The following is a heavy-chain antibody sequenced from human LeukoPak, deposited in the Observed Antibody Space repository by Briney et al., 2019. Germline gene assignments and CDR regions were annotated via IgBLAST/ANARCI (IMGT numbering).Heavy chain of an antibody. J-gene: IGHJ3*02. V-gene: IGHV4-30-4*01. D-gene: IGHD4-17*01. CDR2: IYYSGST. CDR1: GGSISSGDYY. Sequence: PSQTLSLTCTVSGGSISSGDYYWSWIRQPPGTGLEWIGYIYYSGSTCYNPSLKSRVTISVDTSKNQFSLKLSSVTAADTAVYYCARDGDYGLSDAFDIWGQGTMVTVSS. CDR3: ARDGDYGLSDAFDI.